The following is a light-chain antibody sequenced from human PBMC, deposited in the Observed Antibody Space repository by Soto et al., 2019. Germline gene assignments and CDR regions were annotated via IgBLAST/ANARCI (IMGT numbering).Light chain of an antibody. J-gene: IGKJ1*01. CDR2: DAS. CDR1: QTITTW. V-gene: IGKV1-5*01. Sequence: DIQMTQSPSTLSASVGDRVTITCRASQTITTWLAWYQQKPGKAPKLLIYDASTLESGVPSRFSGSGFGTEFSPTISSLQPDDFATYYCQQYNSYSLFGQGTKVDIK. CDR3: QQYNSYSL.